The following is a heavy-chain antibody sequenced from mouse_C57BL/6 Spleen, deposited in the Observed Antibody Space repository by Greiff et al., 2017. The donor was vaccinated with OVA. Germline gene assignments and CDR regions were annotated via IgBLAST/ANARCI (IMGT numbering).Heavy chain of an antibody. V-gene: IGHV1-26*01. Sequence: VQLQQSGPELVKPGASVKISCKASGYTFTDYYMNWVKQSHGKSLEWIGDINPNNGGTSYNQKFKGKATLTVDKSSSTAYMELRSLTSEDSAVYYCAPTTVVAYYYAMDYWGQGTSVTVSS. CDR3: APTTVVAYYYAMDY. CDR1: GYTFTDYY. D-gene: IGHD1-1*01. J-gene: IGHJ4*01. CDR2: INPNNGGT.